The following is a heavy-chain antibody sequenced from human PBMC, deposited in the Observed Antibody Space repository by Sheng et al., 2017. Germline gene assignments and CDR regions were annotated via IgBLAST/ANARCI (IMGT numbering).Heavy chain of an antibody. V-gene: IGHV4-31*03. CDR1: GGSISSGGYY. CDR2: IYYSGST. D-gene: IGHD3-22*01. CDR3: ARDSPDSSGYYLPNY. J-gene: IGHJ4*02. Sequence: QVQLQESGPGLVKPSQTLSLTCTVSGGSISSGGYYWSWIRQHPGKGLEWIGYIYYSGSTYYNPSLKSRVTISVDTSKNQFSLKLSSVTAADTAVYYCARDSPDSSGYYLPNYWGQGTLVTVSS.